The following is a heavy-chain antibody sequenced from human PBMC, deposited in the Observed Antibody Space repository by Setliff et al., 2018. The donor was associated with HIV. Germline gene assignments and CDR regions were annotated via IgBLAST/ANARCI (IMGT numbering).Heavy chain of an antibody. J-gene: IGHJ5*02. CDR3: APDFGDNWFEP. Sequence: VASVKVSCKASGGAFTSYAFSWVRQAPGQGLEWMGRIIPVYHTTDYAPQFQGRVTITADKSTSTVYMDLSNLRSDDTATYYCAPDFGDNWFEPWGQGTLVTVS. CDR2: IIPVYHTT. V-gene: IGHV1-69*06. D-gene: IGHD4-17*01. CDR1: GGAFTSYA.